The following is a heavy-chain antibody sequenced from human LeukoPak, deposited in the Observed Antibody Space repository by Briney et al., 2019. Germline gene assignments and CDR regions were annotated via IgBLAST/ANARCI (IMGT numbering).Heavy chain of an antibody. CDR2: IYYSGST. CDR3: ATSRGFLEWLFSSPGDAFDI. V-gene: IGHV4-39*01. CDR1: GGSISSSSYY. J-gene: IGHJ3*02. D-gene: IGHD3-3*01. Sequence: SETLSLTCTVSGGSISSSSYYWGWIRQPPGKGLEWIGSIYYSGSTYYNPSLKSRVTISVDTSKNQFSLKLSSVTAADTAVYYCATSRGFLEWLFSSPGDAFDIWGQGTMVTVSS.